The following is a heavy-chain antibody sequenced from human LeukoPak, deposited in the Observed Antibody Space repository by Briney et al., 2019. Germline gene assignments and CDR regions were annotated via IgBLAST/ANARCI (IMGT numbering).Heavy chain of an antibody. CDR1: GFTFSSNY. J-gene: IGHJ4*02. CDR2: IYGGGST. V-gene: IGHV3-53*01. Sequence: GGSLRLSCAASGFTFSSNYMSWVRQAPGKGLEWVSIIYGGGSTFYADSVKGRFTISRDNSKNTLYLQMNSLRAEDTAVYYCAREGESYPDLDYWGQGTLVTVSS. CDR3: AREGESYPDLDY. D-gene: IGHD3-10*01.